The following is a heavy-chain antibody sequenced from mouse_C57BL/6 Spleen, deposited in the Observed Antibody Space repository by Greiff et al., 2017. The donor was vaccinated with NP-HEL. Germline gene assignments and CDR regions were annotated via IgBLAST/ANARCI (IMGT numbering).Heavy chain of an antibody. J-gene: IGHJ3*01. CDR2: INYDGSST. D-gene: IGHD2-4*01. Sequence: EVMLVESEGGLVQPGSSMKLSCTASGFTFSDYYMAWVRQVPEKGLEWVANINYDGSSTYYLDSLKSRFIISRDNAKNILYLQMSSLKSEDAATYYCARVDYGGSFAYWGQGTLVTVSA. V-gene: IGHV5-16*01. CDR1: GFTFSDYY. CDR3: ARVDYGGSFAY.